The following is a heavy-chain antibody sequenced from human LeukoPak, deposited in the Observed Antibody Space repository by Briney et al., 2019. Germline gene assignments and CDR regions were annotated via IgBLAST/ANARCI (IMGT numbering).Heavy chain of an antibody. Sequence: GSLRLSCAASGFTFSSYAMSWVRQAPGKGLEWVSSISSSSSYIYYADPVKGRFTISRDNAKNSLYLQMNSLRAEDTAVYYCARDQQQHLVPPDYWGQGTLVTVSS. D-gene: IGHD6-13*01. CDR2: ISSSSSYI. V-gene: IGHV3-21*01. CDR3: ARDQQQHLVPPDY. CDR1: GFTFSSYA. J-gene: IGHJ4*02.